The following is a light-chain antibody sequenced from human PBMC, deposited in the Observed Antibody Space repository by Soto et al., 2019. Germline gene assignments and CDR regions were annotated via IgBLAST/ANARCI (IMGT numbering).Light chain of an antibody. CDR1: QGVSAY. CDR3: QQSSTAPFT. J-gene: IGKJ3*01. CDR2: AAS. Sequence: DIQMTQSPSSLSASVGDRVTITCRASQGVSAYLLWYQQKPGKAPKLLIFAASSLQSGVPSRFSGSGSRTDFTLTISSLQPEDFATYYCQQSSTAPFTFGPGTKVDSK. V-gene: IGKV1-39*01.